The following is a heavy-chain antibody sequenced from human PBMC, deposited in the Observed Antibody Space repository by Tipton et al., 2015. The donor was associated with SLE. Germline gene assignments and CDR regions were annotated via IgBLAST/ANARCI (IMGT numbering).Heavy chain of an antibody. V-gene: IGHV4-59*08. CDR1: GGSINAYS. Sequence: TLSLTCTLSGGSINAYSWSWIRQPPGRGLELIGYIYYNGNTNYNPSLKSRVTISINTSKNQFSLKLNSVTASDTAVYYCARQVASFDYWGQGTLVTVSS. CDR2: IYYNGNT. D-gene: IGHD5-12*01. CDR3: ARQVASFDY. J-gene: IGHJ4*02.